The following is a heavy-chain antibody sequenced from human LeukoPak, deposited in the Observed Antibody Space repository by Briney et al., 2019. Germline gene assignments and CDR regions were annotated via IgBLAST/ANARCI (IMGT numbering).Heavy chain of an antibody. CDR2: LHADGSEY. CDR1: GFSLSGYW. V-gene: IGHV3-7*01. CDR3: ARGGYSFDY. Sequence: GGSLRLSCVGSGFSLSGYWMSWVRQAPGKGLEWVARLHADGSEYSYVGSVKGRFTISGDNAKNSLYLRMNSLRVDDTAVYYCARGGYSFDYLGQGTLVTVSS. J-gene: IGHJ4*02. D-gene: IGHD5-12*01.